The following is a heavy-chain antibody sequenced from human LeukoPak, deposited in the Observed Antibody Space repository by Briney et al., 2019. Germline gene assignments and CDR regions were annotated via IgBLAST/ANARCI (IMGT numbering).Heavy chain of an antibody. J-gene: IGHJ5*02. CDR2: IYHSGST. CDR1: GYSISSGYY. Sequence: PSETLSLTCAVSGYSISSGYYWGWIRQPPGKGLEWIGSIYHSGSTYYNPSLKSRVTISVDTSKNQFSLKLSSVTAPDTAVYYCARQDGDIVVVVAAANWFDPWGQGTLVTVSS. CDR3: ARQDGDIVVVVAAANWFDP. D-gene: IGHD2-15*01. V-gene: IGHV4-38-2*01.